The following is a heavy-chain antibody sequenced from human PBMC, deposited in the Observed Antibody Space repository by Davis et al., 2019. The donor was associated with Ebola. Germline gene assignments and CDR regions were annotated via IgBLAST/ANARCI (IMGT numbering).Heavy chain of an antibody. D-gene: IGHD5-18*01. CDR1: GYTFTSYG. CDR3: ARDYQTAMDRYYYYGMDV. Sequence: ASVKVSCKASGYTFTSYGISWVRQAPGQGLEWMGWISAYNGNTNYAQKLQGRVTMTTDTSTRTAYMELRSLRSDDTAVYYCARDYQTAMDRYYYYGMDVWGQGTTVTVSS. V-gene: IGHV1-18*01. CDR2: ISAYNGNT. J-gene: IGHJ6*02.